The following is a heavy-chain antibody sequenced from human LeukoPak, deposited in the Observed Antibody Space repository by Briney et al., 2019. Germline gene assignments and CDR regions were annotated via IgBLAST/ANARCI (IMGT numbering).Heavy chain of an antibody. D-gene: IGHD3-10*01. CDR1: GYTFTGYY. CDR2: INPNSGGT. V-gene: IGHV1-2*02. J-gene: IGHJ4*02. Sequence: ASVKVSCKASGYTFTGYYMHWVRQAPGQGLEWMGWINPNSGGTNYAQKFQGRVTMTRDTSISTAYMELSSLRSEDTAVYYCATGSWSWGSGRPKQHFDYWGQGTLVTVSS. CDR3: ATGSWSWGSGRPKQHFDY.